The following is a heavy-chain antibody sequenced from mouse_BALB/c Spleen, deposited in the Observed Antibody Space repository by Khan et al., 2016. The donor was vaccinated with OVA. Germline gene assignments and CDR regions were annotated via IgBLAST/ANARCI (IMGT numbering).Heavy chain of an antibody. Sequence: EVQLVESGPGLVKPSQSLSLTCTVTGYSITSGYVWNGMRKFPGNKLEWMGYISDSGSTNYNASLKSRISITRDTSKNQFFLQLNSVTTEDTATYYCARTARIKYWGQGTTLTVSS. CDR2: ISDSGST. CDR1: GYSITSGYV. J-gene: IGHJ2*01. CDR3: ARTARIKY. D-gene: IGHD1-2*01. V-gene: IGHV3-2*02.